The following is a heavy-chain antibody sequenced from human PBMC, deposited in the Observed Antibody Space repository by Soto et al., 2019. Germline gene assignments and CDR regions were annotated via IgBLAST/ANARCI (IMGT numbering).Heavy chain of an antibody. V-gene: IGHV3-74*01. J-gene: IGHJ4*02. Sequence: EVQLVQSGGGSVQPGGSLRLSCAASGFTFTNYWMHWVRQVPGKGLVWVSRIDGVGTGTSYSDSVRGRFTISRDNADTMLYLQMNSLRAEDTAVYYCTTVFENWGQGIMVTVSS. CDR3: TTVFEN. CDR1: GFTFTNYW. CDR2: IDGVGTGT.